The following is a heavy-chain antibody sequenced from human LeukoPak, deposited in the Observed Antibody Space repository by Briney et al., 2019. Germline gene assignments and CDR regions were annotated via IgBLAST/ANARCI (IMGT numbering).Heavy chain of an antibody. CDR1: GFTFSNYW. J-gene: IGHJ4*02. Sequence: GGSLRLSCAASGFTFSNYWMSWVRQAPGKGLEWVANINQDGTEKYYVDSMKARFTISRNNAKNTLYLQMNSLRAEDTAVYYCAKDLSPGTYDYWGQGTLVTVSS. CDR3: AKDLSPGTYDY. CDR2: INQDGTEK. V-gene: IGHV3-7*03. D-gene: IGHD1-1*01.